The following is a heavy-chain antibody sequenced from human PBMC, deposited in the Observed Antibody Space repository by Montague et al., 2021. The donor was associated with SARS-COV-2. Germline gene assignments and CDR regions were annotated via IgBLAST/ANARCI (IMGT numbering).Heavy chain of an antibody. D-gene: IGHD3-3*02. Sequence: PALVKPTQTLTLTCTFSGFSLSTSGVGVGWIRQPPGKALEWLALIYWDDDKRYSPSLKSRLTITKDTSKNQVVLTMTNMDPVDTATYYRAHRPLLALKGQFDYWGQGTLVTVSS. J-gene: IGHJ4*02. V-gene: IGHV2-5*02. CDR3: AHRPLLALKGQFDY. CDR1: GFSLSTSGVG. CDR2: IYWDDDK.